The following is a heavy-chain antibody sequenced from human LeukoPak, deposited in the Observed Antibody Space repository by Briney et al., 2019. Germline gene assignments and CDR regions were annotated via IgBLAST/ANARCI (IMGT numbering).Heavy chain of an antibody. V-gene: IGHV3-30*18. CDR3: AKDPHSSSWYGSGVDY. CDR1: GFTFSSYG. Sequence: GRSLRLSCAASGFTFSSYGMHWVRQAPGKGLEWVAVISYDGSNKYYADSVKGRFTISRDNSKNTLYLQMNSLRAEDTAVYYCAKDPHSSSWYGSGVDYWGQGTLVTVSS. J-gene: IGHJ4*02. D-gene: IGHD6-13*01. CDR2: ISYDGSNK.